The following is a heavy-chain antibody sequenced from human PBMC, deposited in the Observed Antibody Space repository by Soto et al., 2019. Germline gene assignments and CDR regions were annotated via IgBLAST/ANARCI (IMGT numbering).Heavy chain of an antibody. D-gene: IGHD2-15*01. CDR2: IWYDGSNK. V-gene: IGHV3-33*01. J-gene: IGHJ6*02. CDR1: GFTFSSYG. Sequence: QVQLVESGGGVVQPGRSLRLSCAASGFTFSSYGMHWVRQAPGKGLEWVAVIWYDGSNKYYADSVKGRFTISRDNSKHTMYLQMNSLRAEDTAVYYCARTDCSGGSFYPYYYYSYGMDVWGQGTTVTVSS. CDR3: ARTDCSGGSFYPYYYYSYGMDV.